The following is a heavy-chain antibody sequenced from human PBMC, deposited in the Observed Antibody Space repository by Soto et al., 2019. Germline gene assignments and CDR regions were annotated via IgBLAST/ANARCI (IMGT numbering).Heavy chain of an antibody. V-gene: IGHV4-34*01. Sequence: SETLSLTCAVHGGSFSGYYWSWIRQPPGKGLEWIGEINHSGSTNYNPSLKSRVTISVDTSKNQFSLKLSSVTAADTAVYYCARDGLWFGELWFDPWGQGTLVTVSS. CDR3: ARDGLWFGELWFDP. CDR1: GGSFSGYY. CDR2: INHSGST. D-gene: IGHD3-10*01. J-gene: IGHJ5*02.